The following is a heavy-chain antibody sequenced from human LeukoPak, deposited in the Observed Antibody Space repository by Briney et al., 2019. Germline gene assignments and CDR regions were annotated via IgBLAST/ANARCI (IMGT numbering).Heavy chain of an antibody. CDR2: IWYDGNNK. V-gene: IGHV3-33*06. Sequence: QTGGSLRLSCSASGFTFSNYGMYWVRQAPGKGLEWVAVIWYDGNNKYYAESVKGRFTISRDISKNTLYLQMNSLRAEDTAVYYCAKDRLPLGELSLFDYWGQGTLVTVSS. CDR1: GFTFSNYG. CDR3: AKDRLPLGELSLFDY. D-gene: IGHD3-16*02. J-gene: IGHJ4*02.